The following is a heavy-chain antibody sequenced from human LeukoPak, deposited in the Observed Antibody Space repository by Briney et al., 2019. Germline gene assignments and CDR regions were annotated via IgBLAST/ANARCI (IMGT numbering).Heavy chain of an antibody. Sequence: SETLSLTCSVSGGSITSHYWSWIRQPPGKGLERIGNMFYSGSTNYNPSLKSRVTISVDTSKNQFSLRLSSVTAADTAVYYCATSYSNSPFDYWGQGTLVTVSS. V-gene: IGHV4-59*11. J-gene: IGHJ4*02. D-gene: IGHD4-11*01. CDR3: ATSYSNSPFDY. CDR1: GGSITSHY. CDR2: MFYSGST.